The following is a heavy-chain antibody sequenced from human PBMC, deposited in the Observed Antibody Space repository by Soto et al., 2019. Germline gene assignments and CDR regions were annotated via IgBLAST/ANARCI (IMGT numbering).Heavy chain of an antibody. CDR2: ITHGDSP. CDR1: GFTFSKYA. J-gene: IGHJ4*02. V-gene: IGHV3-23*01. CDR3: VRESEGQWLAVFDY. D-gene: IGHD6-19*01. Sequence: GGSLRLSCEASGFTFSKYAMTWVRQAPGKGLEWVSTITHGDSPVYADSVKGRFTLSRDNSKNTLYLQMDSLRVDDTATYYCVRESEGQWLAVFDYWGQGTVVTVSS.